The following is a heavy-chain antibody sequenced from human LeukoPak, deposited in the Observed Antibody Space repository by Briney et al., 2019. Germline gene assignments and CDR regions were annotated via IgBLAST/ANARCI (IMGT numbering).Heavy chain of an antibody. J-gene: IGHJ4*02. CDR2: IWYDGSNK. V-gene: IGHV3-33*01. CDR1: GLTFSSYG. Sequence: PGGSLRLSCAASGLTFSSYGMHWVRQAPGKGLEWVAVIWYDGSNKYYADSVKGRFTISRDNSRSTLYLQMNSLRPEDTAIYYCAREGYYGSGSPPSLYFDYWGQGTLVTVSS. CDR3: AREGYYGSGSPPSLYFDY. D-gene: IGHD3-10*01.